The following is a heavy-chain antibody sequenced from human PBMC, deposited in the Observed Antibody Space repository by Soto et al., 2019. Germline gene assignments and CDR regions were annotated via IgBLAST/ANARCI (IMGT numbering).Heavy chain of an antibody. Sequence: QVQLVESGGGVVQPGRSLRLSCAASGFSISTYALHWVRQAPGKGPGWVAIISYNGNNKHYADSVKGRFTISRDNSKNTVDLQMNSLRVEDTAMYYCARRSFPYSGSPLEPWSDALDIWGQGTMVTVSS. J-gene: IGHJ3*02. CDR2: ISYNGNNK. CDR1: GFSISTYA. V-gene: IGHV3-30*04. D-gene: IGHD1-26*01. CDR3: ARRSFPYSGSPLEPWSDALDI.